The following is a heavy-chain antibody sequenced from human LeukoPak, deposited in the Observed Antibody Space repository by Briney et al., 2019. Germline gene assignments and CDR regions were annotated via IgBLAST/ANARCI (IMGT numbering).Heavy chain of an antibody. Sequence: GGSLRLSCAASGFTFSSYGMHWVRQAPGKGLEWVAFIRYDGSNKYYADSVKGRFTISSDNSKNTLYLQMNSLRAEDTAVYYCANKSPPLYYYTDVWGKGTTVTVSS. V-gene: IGHV3-30*02. J-gene: IGHJ6*03. CDR3: ANKSPPLYYYTDV. CDR2: IRYDGSNK. CDR1: GFTFSSYG.